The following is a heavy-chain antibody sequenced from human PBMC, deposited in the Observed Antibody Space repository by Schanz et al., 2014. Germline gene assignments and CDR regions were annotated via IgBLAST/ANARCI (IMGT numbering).Heavy chain of an antibody. CDR3: ARGGYSSGWYDRDIAHFDY. CDR1: GGTFSTYP. CDR2: ITAYNGDT. V-gene: IGHV1-18*04. Sequence: QVQLVQSGSELKKPGASVKVSCKASGGTFSTYPINWLRQAPGQGLEWMGWITAYNGDTNYALKLQGRVTMTTDTSTSTAYMELRSLRSDDTAVYYCARGGYSSGWYDRDIAHFDYWGQGTLVTVSS. J-gene: IGHJ4*02. D-gene: IGHD6-19*01.